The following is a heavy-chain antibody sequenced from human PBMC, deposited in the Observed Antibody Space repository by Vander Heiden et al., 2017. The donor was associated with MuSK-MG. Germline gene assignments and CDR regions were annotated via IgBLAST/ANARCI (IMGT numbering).Heavy chain of an antibody. Sequence: QVQLVESGGGVVQPGRSLRLSGAASGIPFSGIAMPWVRQAPGKGLEWVAVISYDGSNKYYADSVKGRFTISRDNSKNTLYLQMNSLRAEDTAVYYCARDRATMVREAFGYWGQGTLVTVSS. CDR1: GIPFSGIA. V-gene: IGHV3-30-3*01. D-gene: IGHD3-10*01. CDR2: ISYDGSNK. CDR3: ARDRATMVREAFGY. J-gene: IGHJ4*02.